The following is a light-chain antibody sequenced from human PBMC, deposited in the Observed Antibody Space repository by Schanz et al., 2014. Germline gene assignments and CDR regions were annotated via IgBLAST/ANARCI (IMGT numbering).Light chain of an antibody. Sequence: QTVVTQEPSLTVSPGGTVTLTCASSTGAVTSASYPNWFQQKPGQAPRALIYGATNKHSWTPARFSGSLLGGKAALTLSGVQPEDEDEYYCLLHFAGVGVFGTGTKLTVL. J-gene: IGLJ1*01. CDR3: LLHFAGVGV. V-gene: IGLV7-43*01. CDR2: GAT. CDR1: TGAVTSASY.